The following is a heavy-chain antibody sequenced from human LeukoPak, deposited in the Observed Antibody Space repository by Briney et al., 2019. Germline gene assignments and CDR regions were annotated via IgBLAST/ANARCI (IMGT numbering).Heavy chain of an antibody. V-gene: IGHV4-30-2*01. J-gene: IGHJ4*02. Sequence: PSQTLSLTCAVSGGSISSDGYSWSWIRQPPGKGLEWIGYIYHSGSTYYNPSLKSRVTISVDRSKNQFSLKLSSVTAADTAVYYCASVYDSSGPLIDYWGQGTLVTVSS. D-gene: IGHD3-22*01. CDR2: IYHSGST. CDR1: GGSISSDGYS. CDR3: ASVYDSSGPLIDY.